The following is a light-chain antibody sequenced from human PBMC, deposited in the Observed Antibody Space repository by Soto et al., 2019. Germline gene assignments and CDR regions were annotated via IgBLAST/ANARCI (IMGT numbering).Light chain of an antibody. CDR3: CSYARSGAVL. V-gene: IGLV2-23*02. CDR1: SSDVGSYNL. J-gene: IGLJ3*02. Sequence: QSALTQPASVSGSPGQSITISCTGTSSDVGSYNLVSWYQQHPGKAPKVMIYEVNERPSGVSDRFSGSKFGTTASLTISGLQAADEAIYYCCSYARSGAVLFGGGTKL. CDR2: EVN.